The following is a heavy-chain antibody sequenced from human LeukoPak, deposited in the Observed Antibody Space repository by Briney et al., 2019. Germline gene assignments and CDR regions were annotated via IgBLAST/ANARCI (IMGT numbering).Heavy chain of an antibody. CDR3: AKDRSYYGAGSFFEY. D-gene: IGHD3-10*01. CDR1: GFTFNTYG. J-gene: IGHJ4*02. V-gene: IGHV3-30*18. Sequence: PGGSLRLSCAASGFTFNTYGMHWVRQAPGMGLDWVSALSYDGSDKWYTDSVKGRFTISRDNSENTVYLQMNSLRTEDTAVYYCAKDRSYYGAGSFFEYWGQGTLVTVSS. CDR2: LSYDGSDK.